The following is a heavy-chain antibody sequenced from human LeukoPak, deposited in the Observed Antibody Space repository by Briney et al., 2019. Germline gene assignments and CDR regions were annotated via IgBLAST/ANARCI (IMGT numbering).Heavy chain of an antibody. CDR2: ISPKNGGT. Sequence: GASARLSCKTSGYIFTDYYLHWVRQAPGQGPEWMGYISPKNGGTDRAQKFLGRVTMSTDTSINTAYMDLGTLRSDDTAVYFCARTVHADTGGYGQFDSWGQGTQVTVSS. CDR3: ARTVHADTGGYGQFDS. CDR1: GYIFTDYY. J-gene: IGHJ4*02. D-gene: IGHD5-18*01. V-gene: IGHV1-2*02.